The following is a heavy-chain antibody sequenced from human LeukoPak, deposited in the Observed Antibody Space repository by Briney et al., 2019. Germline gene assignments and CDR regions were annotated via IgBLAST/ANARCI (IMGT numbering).Heavy chain of an antibody. CDR2: ISAYNGNT. V-gene: IGHV1-18*01. Sequence: ASVKVSCKASGYTFTSYGISWVRQAPGQGLEWMGWISAYNGNTNYAQKLQGRVTMTTDTSTSTAYMELRSLRSDDTAVYYCARVLRYFAWLPQYYYYYYMDVWGKGTTVTVSS. D-gene: IGHD3-9*01. CDR1: GYTFTSYG. CDR3: ARVLRYFAWLPQYYYYYYMDV. J-gene: IGHJ6*03.